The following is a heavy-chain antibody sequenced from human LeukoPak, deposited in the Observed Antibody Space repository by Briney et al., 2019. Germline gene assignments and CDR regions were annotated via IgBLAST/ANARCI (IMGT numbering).Heavy chain of an antibody. V-gene: IGHV3-11*04. Sequence: GGSLRLSCAASGFTFSDYSMSWIRQAPGMGLEWVAYISSGSNSIYYADSVKGRFTISRDNAKNSLYLQMDSLRAEDTALYHCARDSYYAFTIWGQGTMVTVSP. J-gene: IGHJ3*02. CDR1: GFTFSDYS. D-gene: IGHD2-8*01. CDR3: ARDSYYAFTI. CDR2: ISSGSNSI.